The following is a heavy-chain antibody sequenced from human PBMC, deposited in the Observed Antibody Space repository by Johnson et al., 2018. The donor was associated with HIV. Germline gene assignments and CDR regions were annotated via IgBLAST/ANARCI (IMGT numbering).Heavy chain of an antibody. V-gene: IGHV3-30-3*01. CDR3: ARSPRAAEGAFDI. CDR2: ISYDGSNK. D-gene: IGHD6-13*01. J-gene: IGHJ3*02. CDR1: GFTFSSYA. Sequence: QVQLVESGGGLVQPGGSLRLSCAASGFTFSSYAMHWVRQAPGKGLEWVAVISYDGSNKYYADSVKGRFTISRDNSKNTLYLQMNSLRAEDTAVYSCARSPRAAEGAFDIWGQGTKVTVRS.